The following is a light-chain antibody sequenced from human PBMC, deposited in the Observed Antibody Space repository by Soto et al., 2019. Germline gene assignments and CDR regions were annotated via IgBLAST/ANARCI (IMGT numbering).Light chain of an antibody. J-gene: IGKJ1*01. CDR2: AAS. Sequence: DIQMTQSPSSLSASVGDRVTITCRASQSISNYLNWFQQKPGNPPKLLIYAASILQSGVPSRFSGCGSGSDFTLTISSLQPEDCATYYGQQTYSSPETFGQGTKVEI. V-gene: IGKV1-39*01. CDR1: QSISNY. CDR3: QQTYSSPET.